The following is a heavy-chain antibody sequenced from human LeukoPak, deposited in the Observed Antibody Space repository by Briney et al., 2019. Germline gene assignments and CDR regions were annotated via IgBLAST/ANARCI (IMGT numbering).Heavy chain of an antibody. D-gene: IGHD3-22*01. CDR1: GYTFTGYY. Sequence: ASVKVPCKASGYTFTGYYMHWVRQAPGQGLEWMGWINPNSGGTNYAQKFQGRVTMTRGTSISTAYMELSRLRSDDTAVYYCARGGTMIGDAFDIWGQGTMVTVSS. J-gene: IGHJ3*02. CDR3: ARGGTMIGDAFDI. V-gene: IGHV1-2*02. CDR2: INPNSGGT.